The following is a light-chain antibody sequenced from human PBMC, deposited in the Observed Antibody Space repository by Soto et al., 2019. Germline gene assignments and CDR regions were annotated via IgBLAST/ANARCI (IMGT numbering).Light chain of an antibody. Sequence: EIVMTQSPATLSVSPGERASLSCRASQSIISNLAWYQQKPGQAPRLLIYGASSRATGIPNRFSGSGSGTDFTLTISRLEPEDFAVYYCHQYVSWTFGQGTKVDIK. CDR3: HQYVSWT. CDR1: QSIISN. CDR2: GAS. V-gene: IGKV3-20*01. J-gene: IGKJ1*01.